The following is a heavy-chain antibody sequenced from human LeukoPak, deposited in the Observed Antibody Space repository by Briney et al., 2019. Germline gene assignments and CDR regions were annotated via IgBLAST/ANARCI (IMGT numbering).Heavy chain of an antibody. V-gene: IGHV3-23*01. D-gene: IGHD3-22*01. CDR2: ISGSGGST. Sequence: GGSLRLSCAASGFAFSSYAMSWVRQAPGKGLEWVSAISGSGGSTYYADSVKGRFTISRDNSKNTLYLQMNSLRAEDTAVYYCAKISDSSGYYFYFDYWGQGTLVTVSS. J-gene: IGHJ4*02. CDR1: GFAFSSYA. CDR3: AKISDSSGYYFYFDY.